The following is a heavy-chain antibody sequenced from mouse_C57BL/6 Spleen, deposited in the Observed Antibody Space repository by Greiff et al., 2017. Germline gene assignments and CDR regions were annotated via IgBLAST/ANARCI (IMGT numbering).Heavy chain of an antibody. CDR2: IHPNSGST. CDR3: ARCNADQATWFAY. D-gene: IGHD3-2*02. Sequence: QVQLQQPGAELVKPGASVKLSCEASGYTFTSYWMHWVKQRPGQGLEWIGMIHPNSGSTNYNEKFKSKATLSVDKSSSTAYMQLSSLTSEDSAVYYCARCNADQATWFAYWGQGTLVTVSA. CDR1: GYTFTSYW. J-gene: IGHJ3*01. V-gene: IGHV1-64*01.